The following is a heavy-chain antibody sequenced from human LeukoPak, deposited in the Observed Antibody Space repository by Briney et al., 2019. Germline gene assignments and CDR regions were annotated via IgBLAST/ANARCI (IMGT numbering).Heavy chain of an antibody. CDR1: GFTFSSYW. Sequence: GGSLRLSCAASGFTFSSYWISWVSQAPGKGLEWVANIKEDGSEKYYVDSVKGRFTISRDNVKNSLYLQMNSLRAEDTAVYYCARDRGWLQFDCWGQGTLVTVSS. CDR3: ARDRGWLQFDC. CDR2: IKEDGSEK. D-gene: IGHD5-24*01. J-gene: IGHJ4*02. V-gene: IGHV3-7*01.